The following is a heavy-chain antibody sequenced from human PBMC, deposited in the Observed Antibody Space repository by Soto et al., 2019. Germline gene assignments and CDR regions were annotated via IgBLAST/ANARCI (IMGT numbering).Heavy chain of an antibody. CDR2: ISAPTGNT. CDR3: ARGRDGDY. Sequence: QVHLVQSGAEVKKPGASVKVSCKGSGYTFTSYGITWVRQAPGQGLEWMGWISAPTGNTNYAHKRQGRATVTGATPTSTAYMELRGLRSDDTAVYYCARGRDGDYWGQGALVTVSS. J-gene: IGHJ4*02. V-gene: IGHV1-18*01. D-gene: IGHD6-6*01. CDR1: GYTFTSYG.